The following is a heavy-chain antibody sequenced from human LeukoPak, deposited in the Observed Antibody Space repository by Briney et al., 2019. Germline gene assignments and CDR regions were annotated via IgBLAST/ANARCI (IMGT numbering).Heavy chain of an antibody. CDR3: AREDIGYDFEC. V-gene: IGHV3-30*03. CDR1: GFSFSSYG. J-gene: IGHJ4*02. D-gene: IGHD5-12*01. CDR2: VSNDGIIK. Sequence: GRSLRLSCAGSGFSFSSYGMHWVRLPPGKGLEWVAVVSNDGIIKYYTDSVKGRFTISRENSENMLYLQMNSLRTEDTAVYYCAREDIGYDFECWGQGTLVTVSS.